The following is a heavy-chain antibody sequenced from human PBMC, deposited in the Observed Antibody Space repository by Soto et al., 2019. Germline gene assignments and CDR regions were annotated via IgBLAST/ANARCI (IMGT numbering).Heavy chain of an antibody. D-gene: IGHD3-22*01. CDR3: ARDYYYDSSGYPGAYYYGMDV. CDR1: GGSFSSYY. Sequence: SETLSLTCTVSGGSFSSYYWSWIRQPPGKGLEWIGHIYYSGRTNSNPSLKSRVTISVDTSKNQVSLKLSSVTAADTAVYYCARDYYYDSSGYPGAYYYGMDVWGQGTTVTGS. CDR2: IYYSGRT. J-gene: IGHJ6*02. V-gene: IGHV4-59*01.